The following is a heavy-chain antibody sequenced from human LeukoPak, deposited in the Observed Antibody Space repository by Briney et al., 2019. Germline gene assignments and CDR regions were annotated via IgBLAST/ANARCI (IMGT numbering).Heavy chain of an antibody. CDR1: GGSISSSSYY. V-gene: IGHV4-39*01. D-gene: IGHD3-22*01. CDR2: IYYSGST. Sequence: SETLSLTCTVSGGSISSSSYYWGWIRQPPGKGLEWIGSIYYSGSTYYNPSLKSRVTISVDTSKNQFSLKLSSVTAADTAVYYCARRGRLYYDSSGYLYYFDYWGQGTLVTVSS. J-gene: IGHJ4*02. CDR3: ARRGRLYYDSSGYLYYFDY.